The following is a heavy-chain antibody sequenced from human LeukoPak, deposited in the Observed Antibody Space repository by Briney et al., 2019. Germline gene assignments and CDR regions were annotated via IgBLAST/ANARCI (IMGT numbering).Heavy chain of an antibody. Sequence: GGSLRLSCAASGFTFSSYAMHWVRQAPGKGLEYVSAISSNGGSTYYANSVKGRFTISRDNSKNTLYLQMGSLRAEDMAVYYCARDGWGSGSYYNVCLDYWGQGTLVTVSS. J-gene: IGHJ4*02. CDR2: ISSNGGST. CDR1: GFTFSSYA. D-gene: IGHD3-10*01. CDR3: ARDGWGSGSYYNVCLDY. V-gene: IGHV3-64*01.